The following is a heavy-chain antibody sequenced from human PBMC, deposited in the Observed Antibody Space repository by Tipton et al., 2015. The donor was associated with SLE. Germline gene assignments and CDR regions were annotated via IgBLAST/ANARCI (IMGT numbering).Heavy chain of an antibody. CDR3: AREKYSSSSFDY. Sequence: TLSLTCAVSGYTVTDTYYWGWIRQPAGKGLEWIGRIYTSGSINYNPSLKSRVTISVDTSKNQFSLKLSSVTAADTAVYYCAREKYSSSSFDYWGQGTLVTVSS. CDR1: GYTVTDTYY. D-gene: IGHD6-6*01. V-gene: IGHV4-61*02. CDR2: IYTSGSI. J-gene: IGHJ4*02.